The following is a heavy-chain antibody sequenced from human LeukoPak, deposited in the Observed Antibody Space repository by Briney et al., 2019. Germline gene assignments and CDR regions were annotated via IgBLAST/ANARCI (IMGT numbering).Heavy chain of an antibody. CDR3: ARLGLPDY. V-gene: IGHV3-7*03. Sequence: GGSLRLSCAASGFTFSSYWMSWVRQAPGKGLNWVANIKQDGSQKYYVDSVKGRFTISRDNAENSLYLQMNSLRVEDTAVYYCARLGLPDYWGQGTLVTVSS. CDR2: IKQDGSQK. CDR1: GFTFSSYW. J-gene: IGHJ4*02.